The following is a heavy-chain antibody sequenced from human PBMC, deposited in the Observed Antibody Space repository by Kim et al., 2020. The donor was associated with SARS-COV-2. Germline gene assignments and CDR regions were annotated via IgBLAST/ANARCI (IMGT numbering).Heavy chain of an antibody. CDR2: IKQDGSEK. CDR1: GFTFSSYW. V-gene: IGHV3-7*03. CDR3: ARFMVRGVMYYYYYGMDV. J-gene: IGHJ6*02. D-gene: IGHD3-10*01. Sequence: GGSLRLSCAASGFTFSSYWMSWVRQAPGKGLEWVANIKQDGSEKYYVDSVKGRFTISRDNAKNSLYLQMNSLRAEDTAVYYCARFMVRGVMYYYYYGMDVWGQGTTVTVSS.